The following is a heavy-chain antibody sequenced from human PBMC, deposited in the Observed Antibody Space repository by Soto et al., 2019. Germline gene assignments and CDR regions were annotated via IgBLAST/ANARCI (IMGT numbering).Heavy chain of an antibody. CDR2: IYYSGST. V-gene: IGHV4-59*01. D-gene: IGHD3-3*01. J-gene: IGHJ6*02. CDR3: ARGVLRYDFWSGYPPDYYYYGMDV. CDR1: DGSISSYY. Sequence: SETLSLTCTVSDGSISSYYWSWIRQPPGKGLEWIGYIYYSGSTNYNPSLKSRVTISVDTSKNQFSLKLSSVTAADTAVYYCARGVLRYDFWSGYPPDYYYYGMDVWGQGTTVTVSS.